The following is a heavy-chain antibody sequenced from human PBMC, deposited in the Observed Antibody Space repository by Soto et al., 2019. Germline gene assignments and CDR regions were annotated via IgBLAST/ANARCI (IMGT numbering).Heavy chain of an antibody. CDR2: IDHDGPT. Sequence: EVQLVESGGGLVQPGGSLRLSCAGSGFTFSNYWMHWVRQAPGKGLGWVSRIDHDGPTDYADSVRGRFTISRDNGETTLYLQMTSLRPEDTAVYYCVRDSHGDYWGQGTLVTVSS. CDR1: GFTFSNYW. CDR3: VRDSHGDY. J-gene: IGHJ4*02. V-gene: IGHV3-74*01.